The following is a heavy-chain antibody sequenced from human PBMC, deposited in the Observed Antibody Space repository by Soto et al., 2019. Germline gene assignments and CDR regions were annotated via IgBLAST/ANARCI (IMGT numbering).Heavy chain of an antibody. CDR2: ISSSSSTI. V-gene: IGHV3-48*02. CDR3: ARDWVGPTDVDTAMVIRY. CDR1: GFTFSSYS. J-gene: IGHJ4*02. Sequence: GGSLRLSCAASGFTFSSYSMNWVRQAPGKGLEWVSYISSSSSTIYYADSVKGRFTISRDNAKNSLYLQMNSLRDEDTAVYYCARDWVGPTDVDTAMVIRYWGQGTLVTVSS. D-gene: IGHD5-18*01.